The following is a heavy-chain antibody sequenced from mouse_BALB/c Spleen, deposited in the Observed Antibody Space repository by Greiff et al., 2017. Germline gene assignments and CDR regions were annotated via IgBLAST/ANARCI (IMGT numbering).Heavy chain of an antibody. CDR1: GFTFSSYG. CDR3: ARQGTGTEGGY. J-gene: IGHJ2*01. V-gene: IGHV5-6*02. D-gene: IGHD4-1*01. Sequence: DVKLVESGGDLVKPGGSLKLSCAASGFTFSSYGMSWVRQTPDKRLEWVATISSGGSYTYYPDSVKGRFTISRDNAKNTLYLQMSSLKSEDTAMYYCARQGTGTEGGYWGQGTTLTVSS. CDR2: ISSGGSYT.